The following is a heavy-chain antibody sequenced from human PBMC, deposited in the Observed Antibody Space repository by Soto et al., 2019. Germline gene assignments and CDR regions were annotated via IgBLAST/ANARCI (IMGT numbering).Heavy chain of an antibody. CDR2: ISPDGGRT. CDR1: GYPFTTYY. V-gene: IGHV1-46*01. CDR3: ATRDPGHY. J-gene: IGHJ4*02. Sequence: GSVKGSFKASGYPFTTYYMHWVRQAPGQGLEWMGIISPDGGRTSYAQKFQGRVTMTRDTSTSTVYMELSSLRSEDTAVYYCATRDPGHYWGQGTMVTVSS.